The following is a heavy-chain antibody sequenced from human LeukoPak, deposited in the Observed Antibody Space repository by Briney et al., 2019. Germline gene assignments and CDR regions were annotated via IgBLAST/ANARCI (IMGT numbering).Heavy chain of an antibody. CDR1: GGSISSYY. V-gene: IGHV4-4*09. CDR2: IYSSGSA. J-gene: IGHJ3*02. CDR3: ARQGAVDI. Sequence: SETLSLTCSVSGGSISSYYWSWIRQPPGKGLEWIGFIYSSGSANYSPSLRSRVTMSVDMSKNQFSLKLRSVTAADTAVYYCARQGAVDIWGQGTMVIVSS.